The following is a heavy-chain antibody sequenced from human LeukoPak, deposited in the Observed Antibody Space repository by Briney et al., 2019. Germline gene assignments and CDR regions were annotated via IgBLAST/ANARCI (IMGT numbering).Heavy chain of an antibody. CDR1: GGSISSYY. CDR2: IYYSGST. V-gene: IGHV4-59*01. J-gene: IGHJ1*01. Sequence: SETLSLTCTVSGGSISSYYWSWIRQPPGKGLEWIGYIYYSGSTNYNPSLKSRVTTSVDTSKNQFSLKLSSVTAADTAVYYCARSRGSIAAAPWYFQHWGQGTLVTVSS. D-gene: IGHD6-13*01. CDR3: ARSRGSIAAAPWYFQH.